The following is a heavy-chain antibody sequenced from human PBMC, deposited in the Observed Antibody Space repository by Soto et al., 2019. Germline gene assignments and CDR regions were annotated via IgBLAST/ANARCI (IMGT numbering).Heavy chain of an antibody. CDR3: AKDGTPMIVEVITYYFDY. CDR1: GFTFSSYG. Sequence: SGFTFSSYGMHWVRQAPVKGLEWVAVISYDGSNKYYADSVKGRFTISRDNSKNTLYLQMNSLRAEDTAVYYCAKDGTPMIVEVITYYFDYWGQGTLVTVSS. D-gene: IGHD3-22*01. CDR2: ISYDGSNK. J-gene: IGHJ4*02. V-gene: IGHV3-30*18.